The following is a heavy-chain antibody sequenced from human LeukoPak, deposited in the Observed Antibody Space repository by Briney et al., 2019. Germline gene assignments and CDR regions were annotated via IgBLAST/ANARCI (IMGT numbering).Heavy chain of an antibody. CDR3: ARVISRYSSGWYYFDY. D-gene: IGHD6-19*01. CDR2: IYYSGST. Sequence: SETLSLTCTVSGGSISSYYWSWLRQPPGKGLEWIGYIYYSGSTNYNPSLKSRVTISVDTSKNQFSLKLSSVTAADTAVYYCARVISRYSSGWYYFDYWGQGTLVTVSS. V-gene: IGHV4-59*01. J-gene: IGHJ4*02. CDR1: GGSISSYY.